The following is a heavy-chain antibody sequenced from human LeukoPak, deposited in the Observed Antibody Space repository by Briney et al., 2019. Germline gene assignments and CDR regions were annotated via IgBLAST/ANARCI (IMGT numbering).Heavy chain of an antibody. J-gene: IGHJ2*01. Sequence: SVKVSCKASGYTFTSYGISWVRQAPGQGLEWMGRIIPILGIANYAQKFQGRVTITADKSTSTAYMELSSLRSEDTAVYYCARSEAYCGGDCYVWYFDLWGRGTLVTVSS. CDR3: ARSEAYCGGDCYVWYFDL. V-gene: IGHV1-69*04. CDR2: IIPILGIA. CDR1: GYTFTSYG. D-gene: IGHD2-21*02.